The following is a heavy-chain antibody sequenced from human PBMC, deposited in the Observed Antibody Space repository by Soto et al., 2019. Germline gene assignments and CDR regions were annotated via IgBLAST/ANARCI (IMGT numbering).Heavy chain of an antibody. V-gene: IGHV4-31*03. CDR1: GGSISSGGYY. J-gene: IGHJ4*02. CDR2: IYYSGST. D-gene: IGHD6-19*01. Sequence: PSETLSLTCTVSGGSISSGGYYWSWIRQHPGKGLEWIGYIYYSGSTYYNPSLKSRVTISVDTSKNQFSLKLSSVTAADTAVYYCALKIAVAGWSLDYWGQGTLVTVSS. CDR3: ALKIAVAGWSLDY.